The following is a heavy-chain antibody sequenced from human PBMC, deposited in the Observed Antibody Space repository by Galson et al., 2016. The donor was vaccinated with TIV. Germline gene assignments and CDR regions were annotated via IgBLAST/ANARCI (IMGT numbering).Heavy chain of an antibody. V-gene: IGHV3-66*02. Sequence: SLRLSCAASGFTVSDNFMTWVRQAPGRGLEWVSMIYSDGSTYYADSVKGRFTISRDNSKNTLYLQMNRLRVEDTTVYYCARERRYCGNECYLYYYYGMGVWGPGTTVTVSS. CDR1: GFTVSDNF. J-gene: IGHJ6*02. CDR3: ARERRYCGNECYLYYYYGMGV. CDR2: IYSDGST. D-gene: IGHD2-21*01.